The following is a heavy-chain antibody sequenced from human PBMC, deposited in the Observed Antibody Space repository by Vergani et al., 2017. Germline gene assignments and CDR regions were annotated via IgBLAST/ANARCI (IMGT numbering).Heavy chain of an antibody. CDR3: ARVVGDVLRFLRYDYMDV. D-gene: IGHD3-3*01. Sequence: QVQLVQSGAEVKKPGSSVKVSCKASGGTFSSYAISWVRQAPGQGLEWMGGIIPIFGTANYAQKFQGRVTITADESTSTAYMELSSLRSEDTAVYYCARVVGDVLRFLRYDYMDVWGKGTTVTVSS. CDR2: IIPIFGTA. CDR1: GGTFSSYA. J-gene: IGHJ6*03. V-gene: IGHV1-69*01.